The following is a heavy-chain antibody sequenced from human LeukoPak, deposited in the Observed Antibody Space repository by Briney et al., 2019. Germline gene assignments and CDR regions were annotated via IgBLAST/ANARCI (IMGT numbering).Heavy chain of an antibody. CDR3: AKDRRRSLAVAPLDY. J-gene: IGHJ4*02. CDR1: GFTFSSYG. Sequence: GRSLRLSCAASGFTFSSYGMHWVRQAPGKGLEGVAVISYDGSNKYYADSVKGRFTISRDNSKNTLYLQMNSLRAEDTAVYYCAKDRRRSLAVAPLDYWGQGTLVTVSS. V-gene: IGHV3-30*18. D-gene: IGHD6-19*01. CDR2: ISYDGSNK.